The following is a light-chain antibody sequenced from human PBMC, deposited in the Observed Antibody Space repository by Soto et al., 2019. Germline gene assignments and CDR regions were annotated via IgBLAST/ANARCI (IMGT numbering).Light chain of an antibody. Sequence: IVLTQSPATLSLSPGERATLSCRASQSVSSYLAWYQQKPGQAPMLLIYDASNSAAGIPARFSGSGSGTDFTLTISSLEPEDFAVYYCQQRSNWLTFGGGTKVEIK. CDR1: QSVSSY. CDR3: QQRSNWLT. J-gene: IGKJ4*01. CDR2: DAS. V-gene: IGKV3-11*01.